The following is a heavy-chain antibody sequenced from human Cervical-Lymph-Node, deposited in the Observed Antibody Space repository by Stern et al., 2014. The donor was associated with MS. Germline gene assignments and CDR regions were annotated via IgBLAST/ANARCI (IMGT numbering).Heavy chain of an antibody. CDR1: GSTLTDFF. D-gene: IGHD3-10*01. CDR2: FDPEDGET. V-gene: IGHV1-24*01. CDR3: ATDYNY. J-gene: IGHJ4*02. Sequence: VQLVQSGAEVKKTGASVKVSCKVSGSTLTDFFMHWVRQPTGKGLEWMGGFDPEDGETIYAQKFQGRVTMTEDTSTDTAYMELSSLRSDDTAVYYCATDYNYWGQGTLVTVSS.